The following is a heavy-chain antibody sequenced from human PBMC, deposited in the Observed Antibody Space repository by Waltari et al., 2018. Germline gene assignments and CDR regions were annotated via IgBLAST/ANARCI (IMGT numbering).Heavy chain of an antibody. Sequence: QLQLQESGPGLVKPSGTLSLPCSVSGDSMTTNNWWSRVRQPPGKGLGWIGQSHLSGRTNYHPSLESRVTISIDTANNQFSLKITSTTAADTAVYYGARDRGRGLYLDSWGQGTPVTVSP. CDR1: GDSMTTNNW. D-gene: IGHD2-15*01. J-gene: IGHJ4*02. CDR3: ARDRGRGLYLDS. CDR2: SHLSGRT. V-gene: IGHV4-4*02.